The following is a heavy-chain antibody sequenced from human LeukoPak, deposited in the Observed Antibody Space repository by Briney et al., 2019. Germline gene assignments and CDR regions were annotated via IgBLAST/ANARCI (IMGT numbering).Heavy chain of an antibody. D-gene: IGHD3-16*01. V-gene: IGHV1-18*01. Sequence: ASVKVSCKASGYTFTNYGISWVRQAPGQGLEWMGWLSAYNGDTKYAQKLQGRVTVTTDTSTSTAYMELRSLRSDDTAVYYCARDGYTFGGVKTRFDFWGQGTLVTVSS. J-gene: IGHJ4*02. CDR3: ARDGYTFGGVKTRFDF. CDR1: GYTFTNYG. CDR2: LSAYNGDT.